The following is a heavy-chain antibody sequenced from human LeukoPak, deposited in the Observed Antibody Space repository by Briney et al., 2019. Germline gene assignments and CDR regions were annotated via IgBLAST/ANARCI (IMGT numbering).Heavy chain of an antibody. Sequence: ASVKVSCKASGYTFTSYGISWMRQAPGQGLEWMGGIIAYNGNTNYAQKLQGRVTMTTDTSTSTAYMELRSLRSDDTAVYYCARDEGRNYYGSARYYRDWGQGTLVTVS. CDR2: IIAYNGNT. CDR1: GYTFTSYG. V-gene: IGHV1-18*01. D-gene: IGHD3-10*01. J-gene: IGHJ4*02. CDR3: ARDEGRNYYGSARYYRD.